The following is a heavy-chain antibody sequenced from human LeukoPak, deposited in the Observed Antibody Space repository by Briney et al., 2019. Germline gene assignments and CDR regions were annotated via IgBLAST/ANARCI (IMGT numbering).Heavy chain of an antibody. V-gene: IGHV5-51*01. CDR2: IYPDDSDT. CDR3: ARPNDAFDI. CDR1: GYSFTTYW. Sequence: GESLKISCKGSGYSFTTYWIAWVRQMPGKGLEWMGIIYPDDSDTRYSPSFQGQVTISAAKSISTAYLQWSSLKASDTAIYYCARPNDAFDIWGQGTMVTVSS. J-gene: IGHJ3*02.